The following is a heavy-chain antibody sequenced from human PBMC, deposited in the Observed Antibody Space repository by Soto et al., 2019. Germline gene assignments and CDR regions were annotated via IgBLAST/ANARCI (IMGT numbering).Heavy chain of an antibody. V-gene: IGHV4-39*01. D-gene: IGHD4-4*01. CDR1: GGSISSSSYY. CDR2: IYYSGST. CDR3: ARHWMTTVNNYFDY. Sequence: SETLSLTCTVSGGSISSSSYYWGWIRQPPGKGLEWIGSIYYSGSTYYNPSLKSRVTISVDTSKNQFSLRLTSVTAADTAVYYCARHWMTTVNNYFDYWGQGTLVTVSS. J-gene: IGHJ4*02.